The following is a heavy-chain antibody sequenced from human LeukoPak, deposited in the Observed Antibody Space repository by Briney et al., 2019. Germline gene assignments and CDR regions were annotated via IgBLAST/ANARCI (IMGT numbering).Heavy chain of an antibody. V-gene: IGHV3-21*01. J-gene: IGHJ3*02. Sequence: GGSLRLSCAASRFTFSIYSMNWVRQSPGKGLEWVSSISSSSSYIYYADSVKGRFTISRDNAKNSLYLQMNSLRAEDTAVYYCARAERITIFGVVITDAFDIWGQGTMVTVSS. D-gene: IGHD3-3*01. CDR1: RFTFSIYS. CDR3: ARAERITIFGVVITDAFDI. CDR2: ISSSSSYI.